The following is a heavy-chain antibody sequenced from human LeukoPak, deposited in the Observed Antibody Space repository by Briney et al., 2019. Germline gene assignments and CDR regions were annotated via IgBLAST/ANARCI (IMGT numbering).Heavy chain of an antibody. CDR1: GYTFASYD. V-gene: IGHV1-8*01. J-gene: IGHJ4*02. Sequence: ASVKVSCKASGYTFASYDINWVRQATGQGLEWMGWMNPNSGNTGYAQKFQGRVTMTRNTSISTAYMELSSLRSEDTAVYYCARGAYYGSGSRRGGYYYFDYWGQGTLVTVSS. D-gene: IGHD3-10*01. CDR3: ARGAYYGSGSRRGGYYYFDY. CDR2: MNPNSGNT.